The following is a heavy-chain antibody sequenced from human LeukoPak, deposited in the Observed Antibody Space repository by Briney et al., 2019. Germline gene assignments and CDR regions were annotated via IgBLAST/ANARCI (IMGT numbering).Heavy chain of an antibody. CDR1: WFPFFSHC. D-gene: IGHD5-12*01. Sequence: GGALGISFSAPWFPFFSHCPSWGRPAPGEGVGVGPTISGSGGSTYYADSVKGRFTISRDNSKNTLYLQMNSLRAEDTAVYYCAKSRGYDPQRFIDYWGQGTLVTVSS. CDR2: ISGSGGST. V-gene: IGHV3-23*01. CDR3: AKSRGYDPQRFIDY. J-gene: IGHJ4*02.